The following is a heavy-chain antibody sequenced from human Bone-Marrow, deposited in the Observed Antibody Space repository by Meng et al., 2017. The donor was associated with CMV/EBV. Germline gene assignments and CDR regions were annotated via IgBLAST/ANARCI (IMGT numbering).Heavy chain of an antibody. J-gene: IGHJ6*02. Sequence: SETLSLTCTVSGYSISSGYYWGWIRQPPGKGLEWIGSIYYSGSTYYNPSLKSRVTISVDTSKNQFSLKLSSVTAADTAVYYCARVYSSSTYYYYYGMDVWGQGTTVTVSS. CDR1: GYSISSGYY. V-gene: IGHV4-38-2*02. CDR2: IYYSGST. D-gene: IGHD6-6*01. CDR3: ARVYSSSTYYYYYGMDV.